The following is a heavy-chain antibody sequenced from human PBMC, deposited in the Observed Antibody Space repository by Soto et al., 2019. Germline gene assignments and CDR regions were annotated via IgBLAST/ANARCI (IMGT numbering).Heavy chain of an antibody. D-gene: IGHD3-3*01. Sequence: QVQLVQSGAEVKKPGSSVKVSCKASGGTFSSYAISWVRQAPGQGLEWMGGIIPIFGTANYAQKFQGRVTITADASTSTAYMELSSMRSEDTAVYYCAKVRLRFLEWLGSEGWGQGTLVTVSS. CDR1: GGTFSSYA. CDR3: AKVRLRFLEWLGSEG. J-gene: IGHJ4*02. CDR2: IIPIFGTA. V-gene: IGHV1-69*12.